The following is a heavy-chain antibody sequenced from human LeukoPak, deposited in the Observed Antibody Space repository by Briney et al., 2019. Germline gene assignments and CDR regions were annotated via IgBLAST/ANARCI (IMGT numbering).Heavy chain of an antibody. J-gene: IGHJ4*02. CDR1: GFTFSSYA. D-gene: IGHD4-23*01. CDR3: AKASGRWDYDY. CDR2: IGGSGGST. Sequence: GGSLRLSCAASGFTFSSYAMSWVRQAPGKGLEWVSAIGGSGGSTFYADSLKGRFTISRDNSKNTLYLQMNSLRAEDAAVYYCAKASGRWDYDYWGQGTLVTVSP. V-gene: IGHV3-23*01.